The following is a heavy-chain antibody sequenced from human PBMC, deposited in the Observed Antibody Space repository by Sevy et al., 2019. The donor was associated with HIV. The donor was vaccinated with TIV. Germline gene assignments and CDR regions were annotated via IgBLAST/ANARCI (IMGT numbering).Heavy chain of an antibody. V-gene: IGHV3-7*01. CDR3: AKQPNWALDY. J-gene: IGHJ4*02. Sequence: GGSLRLSCAVSGFTFSSFWMSWVRQAPGKGLEWVANITQDGSEKYYVDSVKGRFTISRENAKNSLYLQMNSLRAEDAATYYCAKQPNWALDYWGQGTLVTVSS. CDR1: GFTFSSFW. CDR2: ITQDGSEK. D-gene: IGHD3-16*01.